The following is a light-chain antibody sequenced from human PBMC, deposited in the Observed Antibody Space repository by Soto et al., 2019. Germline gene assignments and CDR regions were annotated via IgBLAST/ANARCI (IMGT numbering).Light chain of an antibody. CDR2: YDS. CDR1: NIGNKR. V-gene: IGLV3-21*04. J-gene: IGLJ1*01. Sequence: SYELTQPPSVSVAPEKTATITCGGNNIGNKRVHWYRQKPGQAPGLLISYDSDRPSGIPERFSGSNSENTATLTISRVEAGDEADYYCQVWDIMTDNYVFGSGTKLTVL. CDR3: QVWDIMTDNYV.